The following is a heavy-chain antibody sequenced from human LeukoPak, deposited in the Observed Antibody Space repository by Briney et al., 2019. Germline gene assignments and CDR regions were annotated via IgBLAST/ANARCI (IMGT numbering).Heavy chain of an antibody. CDR2: ISYDGSNK. J-gene: IGHJ4*02. CDR1: GFTFSSYG. D-gene: IGHD3-22*01. V-gene: IGHV3-30*18. CDR3: AKGSTNSVIVVV. Sequence: GRSLRLSCAASGFTFSSYGMHWVRQAPGKGLEWVAVISYDGSNKYYADSVKGRFTISRDNSKNTLYLQMNSLRAADTAVYYCAKGSTNSVIVVVWGPGTLVTVSS.